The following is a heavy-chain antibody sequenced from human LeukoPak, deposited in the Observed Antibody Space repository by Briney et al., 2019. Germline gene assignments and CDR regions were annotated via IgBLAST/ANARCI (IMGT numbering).Heavy chain of an antibody. CDR3: ARDSSAYYTFDI. CDR2: ISSSSSYI. V-gene: IGHV3-21*01. D-gene: IGHD3-22*01. CDR1: GFTFSSYS. J-gene: IGHJ3*02. Sequence: GGSLRLSCAASGFTFSSYSMNWVRQAPGKGLEWVSSISSSSSYIYYADSVKGRFTISRDNAKNSLYLQMNSLRAEDTAVYYCARDSSAYYTFDIWGQGTMVTVSS.